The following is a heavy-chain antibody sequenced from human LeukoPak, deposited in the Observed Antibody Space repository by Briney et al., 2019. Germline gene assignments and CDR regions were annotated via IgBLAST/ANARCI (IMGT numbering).Heavy chain of an antibody. CDR3: GRDRMTIRYFDWPVY. D-gene: IGHD3-9*01. CDR1: GFTFSSYA. V-gene: IGHV3-30-3*01. CDR2: ISYDGSNK. Sequence: PGGSLRLSCAASGFTFSSYAMHWVRQAPGKGLEWVAVISYDGSNKYYADSVKGRFTISRDNSKNTLYLQMNSLRAEDTAVYYCGRDRMTIRYFDWPVYWGQGTLVTVSS. J-gene: IGHJ4*02.